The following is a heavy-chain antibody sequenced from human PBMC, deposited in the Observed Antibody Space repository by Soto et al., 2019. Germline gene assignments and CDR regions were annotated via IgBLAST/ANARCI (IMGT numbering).Heavy chain of an antibody. V-gene: IGHV1-18*01. CDR2: ISAYNGNT. Sequence: ASVKVSCKASGYTFTSYGISWVRQAPGQGLEWMGWISAYNGNTNYAQKLQGRVTMTTDTSTSTAYMELRSLRSDDTAVYYCARDRYCSGGSCYSAPRWFDPWGQGTLVTVSS. D-gene: IGHD2-15*01. J-gene: IGHJ5*02. CDR3: ARDRYCSGGSCYSAPRWFDP. CDR1: GYTFTSYG.